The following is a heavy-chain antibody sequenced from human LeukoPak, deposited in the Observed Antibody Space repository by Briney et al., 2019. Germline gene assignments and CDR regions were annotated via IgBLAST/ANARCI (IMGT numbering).Heavy chain of an antibody. CDR3: AREPGFDSSGYLNWFDP. CDR2: ISYSGST. Sequence: SETLSLTCTVSGGSISSYYWSWIRQPPGKGLQWIACISYSGSTKYNPSLKSRVTISVDTSKNQLSLKLSSVAAADTAVYYCAREPGFDSSGYLNWFDPWGQGTLVIVSS. V-gene: IGHV4-59*01. J-gene: IGHJ5*02. CDR1: GGSISSYY. D-gene: IGHD3-22*01.